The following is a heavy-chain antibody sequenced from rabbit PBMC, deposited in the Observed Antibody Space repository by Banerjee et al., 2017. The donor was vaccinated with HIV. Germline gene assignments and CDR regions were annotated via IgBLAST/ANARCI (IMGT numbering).Heavy chain of an antibody. Sequence: QEQLVESGGGLVQPGESLKLSCEASGVDFSSFGITWVRQAPGKGPEWIAYIYAGSSGSTYYASWAKGRFTISKTSSTTVTLQMTSLTAADTATYFCARDPTYAHNSDYYVGDYFNLWGPGTLVTVS. J-gene: IGHJ4*01. D-gene: IGHD1-1*01. CDR1: GVDFSSFG. CDR3: ARDPTYAHNSDYYVGDYFNL. CDR2: IYAGSSGST. V-gene: IGHV1S45*01.